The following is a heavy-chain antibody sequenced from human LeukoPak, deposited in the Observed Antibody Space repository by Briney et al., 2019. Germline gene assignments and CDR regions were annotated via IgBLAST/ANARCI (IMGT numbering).Heavy chain of an antibody. J-gene: IGHJ4*02. D-gene: IGHD2-2*01. Sequence: SETLSFTCTVSGGSISSSSYYWGWIRQPPGRGLEWIGSIYYRGSTYYNPSLKSRVTISVDTSKNQFSLKLSSVTAADTAVYYCARTPPYCSSTSCYDFDYWGQGTLVAVSS. CDR3: ARTPPYCSSTSCYDFDY. V-gene: IGHV4-39*01. CDR2: IYYRGST. CDR1: GGSISSSSYY.